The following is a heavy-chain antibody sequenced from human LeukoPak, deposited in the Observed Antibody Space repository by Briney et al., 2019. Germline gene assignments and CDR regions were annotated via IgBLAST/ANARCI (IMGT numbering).Heavy chain of an antibody. D-gene: IGHD4-11*01. CDR2: ISYDGSNK. J-gene: IGHJ4*02. Sequence: PGGSLRLSCAASGFTFSSYAIHWVRQAPGKGLEWVAVISYDGSNKYYADSVKGRFTISRDNSKNTLYLQMNSLRAEDTAVYYCASENDYSNLPLDWGQGTLVTVSS. CDR3: ASENDYSNLPLD. V-gene: IGHV3-30*04. CDR1: GFTFSSYA.